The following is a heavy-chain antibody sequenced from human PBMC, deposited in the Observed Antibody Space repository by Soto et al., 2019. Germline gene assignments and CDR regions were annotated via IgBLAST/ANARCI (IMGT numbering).Heavy chain of an antibody. CDR2: ISPIFPTP. Sequence: QVQLVQSGAEVKKPGSSVKISCKASGGTFRTNAFSWVRQAPGQGLEWMGGISPIFPTPDYAQKFQGRVTITADESTTTTYMELSSLRSEDTATYYCARDTDRQQLGGNYYYIMDVWGQGTTVTVSS. CDR3: ARDTDRQQLGGNYYYIMDV. D-gene: IGHD3-3*02. CDR1: GGTFRTNA. J-gene: IGHJ6*02. V-gene: IGHV1-69*12.